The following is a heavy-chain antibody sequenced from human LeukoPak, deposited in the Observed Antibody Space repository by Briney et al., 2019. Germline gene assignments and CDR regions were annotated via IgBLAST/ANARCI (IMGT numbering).Heavy chain of an antibody. J-gene: IGHJ4*02. CDR3: AKGPGVATGRWFDY. V-gene: IGHV3-21*01. CDR1: GFTFSTYI. CDR2: IGTSTSYI. Sequence: PGGSLRLSCAASGFTFSTYIMNWVRQTPGKGLEWVSSIGTSTSYIYYADSVKGRFTISRDNAKNSLYLEMNSLRAEDTAVYYCAKGPGVATGRWFDYWGQGTLITVSS. D-gene: IGHD5-12*01.